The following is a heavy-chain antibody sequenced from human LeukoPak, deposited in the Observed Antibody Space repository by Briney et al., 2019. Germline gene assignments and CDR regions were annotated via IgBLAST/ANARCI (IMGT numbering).Heavy chain of an antibody. CDR1: GFTFSSYW. V-gene: IGHV3-74*01. D-gene: IGHD4-23*01. CDR3: AKFDYGGNSGGAFDI. J-gene: IGHJ3*02. Sequence: GGSLRLSCAASGFTFSSYWMHWARHAPGKGLVWVSHINSDGSSTTYADSVKGLFTISRDNAKNTLYLQMNSLRAEDTAVYYCAKFDYGGNSGGAFDIWGQGTMVTVSS. CDR2: INSDGSST.